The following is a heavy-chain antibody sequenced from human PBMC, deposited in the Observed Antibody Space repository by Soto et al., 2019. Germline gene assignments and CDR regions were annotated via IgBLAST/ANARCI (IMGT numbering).Heavy chain of an antibody. D-gene: IGHD1-1*01. Sequence: ASVKVSCKASGYTSTNYYLHWLRQSPGQGLEWVGMINPSARSASYAQKLRGRLTMDRDTSTTTVYMELSRLTSEDTAVYYCARDNSAANGVLDHWGLGTLVTVS. CDR2: INPSARSA. V-gene: IGHV1-46*04. CDR1: GYTSTNYY. CDR3: ARDNSAANGVLDH. J-gene: IGHJ4*02.